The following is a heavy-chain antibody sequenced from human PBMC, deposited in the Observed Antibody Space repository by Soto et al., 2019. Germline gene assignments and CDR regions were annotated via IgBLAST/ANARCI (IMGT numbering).Heavy chain of an antibody. Sequence: QVQLVQSGAEVKKPGASVKVSCKASGYTFTSYYMHWVRQAHGQGLEWMGIINPSGGSTSYEQKFQGRVSMTRDTATSTVYMELSSLRSEDTAVYYCARDTFSIWGSYRYTNQKGYMDVWGKWTTVTVSS. CDR1: GYTFTSYY. CDR3: ARDTFSIWGSYRYTNQKGYMDV. V-gene: IGHV1-46*03. J-gene: IGHJ6*03. D-gene: IGHD3-16*02. CDR2: INPSGGST.